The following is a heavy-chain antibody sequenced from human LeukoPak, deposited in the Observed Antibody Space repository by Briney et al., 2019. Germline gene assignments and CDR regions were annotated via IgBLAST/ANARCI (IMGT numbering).Heavy chain of an antibody. V-gene: IGHV1-2*02. CDR2: INPNSGGT. D-gene: IGHD3-22*01. J-gene: IGHJ5*02. Sequence: ASVKVSCKASGYTFTGYYMHWVRQAPGQGLEWMGWINPNSGGTNYAQKFQGRVTMTRDTSISTAYMELSRLRSDDTAVYYCARLDYYDSSGHYQNWFDPWGQGTLVTVSS. CDR3: ARLDYYDSSGHYQNWFDP. CDR1: GYTFTGYY.